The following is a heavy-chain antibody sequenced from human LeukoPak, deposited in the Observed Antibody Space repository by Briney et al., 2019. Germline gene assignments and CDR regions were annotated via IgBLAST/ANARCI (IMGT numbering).Heavy chain of an antibody. CDR3: ARVLYDFWSGLHYFDY. J-gene: IGHJ4*02. Sequence: GGSLRLSCAASGFTFSSYWMSWVCQAPGKGLEWVANIKQDGSEKYYVDSVKGRFTISRDNAKNSLYLQMNSLRAEDTAVYYCARVLYDFWSGLHYFDYWGQGTLVTVSS. CDR1: GFTFSSYW. CDR2: IKQDGSEK. V-gene: IGHV3-7*01. D-gene: IGHD3-3*01.